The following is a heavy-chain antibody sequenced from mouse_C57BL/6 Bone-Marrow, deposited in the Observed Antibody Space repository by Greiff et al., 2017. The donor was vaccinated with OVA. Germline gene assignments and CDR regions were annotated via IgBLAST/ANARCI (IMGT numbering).Heavy chain of an antibody. Sequence: VQLKQSGGGLVKPGGSLKLSCAASGFTFSDYGMHWVRQAPEKGLEWVAYISSGSSTIYYADTVKGRFTISRDNAKNTLFLQMTSLRSEDTAMYYCARPNSNYAYYFDYWGQGTTLTVSS. V-gene: IGHV5-17*01. CDR2: ISSGSSTI. J-gene: IGHJ2*01. CDR3: ARPNSNYAYYFDY. CDR1: GFTFSDYG. D-gene: IGHD2-5*01.